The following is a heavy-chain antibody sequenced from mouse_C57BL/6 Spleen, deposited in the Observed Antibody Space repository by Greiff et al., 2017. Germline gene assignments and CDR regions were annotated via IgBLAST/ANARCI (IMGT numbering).Heavy chain of an antibody. CDR2: INPNYGTT. D-gene: IGHD1-1*01. J-gene: IGHJ1*03. CDR1: GYSFTDYN. V-gene: IGHV1-39*01. CDR3: ARTPDYYGSSYGYFDV. Sequence: VQLKESGPELVKPGASVKISCKASGYSFTDYNMNWVKQSNGKSLEWIGVINPNYGTTSYNQKFKGKATLTVDQSSSTAYMQLNSLASEDSAVYYCARTPDYYGSSYGYFDVWGTGTTVTVSS.